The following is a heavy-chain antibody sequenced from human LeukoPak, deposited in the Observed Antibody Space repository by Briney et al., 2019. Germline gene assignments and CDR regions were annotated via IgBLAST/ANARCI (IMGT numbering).Heavy chain of an antibody. CDR1: GFTFSSYW. Sequence: GGSLRLSCAASGFTFSSYWMGWVRLAPGKGLEWVANIKQDGSEKYYVDSVRGRFSISRDNSKNSLYLQMNSLRADDTAVYYCARGAYSSSWYWFDPWGQGTLVTVSS. CDR3: ARGAYSSSWYWFDP. V-gene: IGHV3-7*04. CDR2: IKQDGSEK. J-gene: IGHJ5*02. D-gene: IGHD6-13*01.